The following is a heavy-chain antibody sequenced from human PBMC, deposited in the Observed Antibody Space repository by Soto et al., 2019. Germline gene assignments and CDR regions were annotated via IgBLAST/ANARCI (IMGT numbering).Heavy chain of an antibody. CDR1: GGTFSSYA. CDR2: IIPIFGTA. CDR3: ARGRFLEWLVYFYYFAMDV. V-gene: IGHV1-69*01. D-gene: IGHD3-3*01. J-gene: IGHJ6*02. Sequence: QVQLVQSGAEVKKPGSSVKVSCKAPGGTFSSYAINWVRQAPGQGLEWMGGIIPIFGTAMYAQKFQGRVTIIADESTSTAYMELSSLKSEDSAVYYCARGRFLEWLVYFYYFAMDVWGLGTTVTVSS.